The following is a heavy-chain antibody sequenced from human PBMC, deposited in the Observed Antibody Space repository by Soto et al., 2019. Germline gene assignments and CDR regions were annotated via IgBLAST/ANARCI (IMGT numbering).Heavy chain of an antibody. J-gene: IGHJ4*02. CDR2: IYYSGST. CDR3: AREGYNWNYVGPPHYYFDY. CDR1: GGSISSGDYY. D-gene: IGHD1-7*01. V-gene: IGHV4-30-4*01. Sequence: PSETLSLTCTVSGGSISSGDYYWSWIRQPPGKGLEWIGYIYYSGSTYYNPSLKSRVTISVDTSKNQFSLKLSSVTAADTAVYYCAREGYNWNYVGPPHYYFDYWGQGTLVTVSS.